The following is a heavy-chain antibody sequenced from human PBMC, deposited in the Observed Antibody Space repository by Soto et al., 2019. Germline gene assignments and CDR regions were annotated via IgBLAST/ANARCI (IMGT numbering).Heavy chain of an antibody. Sequence: QVPLAESGGGVVQPGRSLRLSCAASGFTFSSYGMHWVRQAPGKGLEWVAVIWYDGSNKYYADSVKGRFTISRDNSKNTLYLQMNSLRAEDTAVYYCARERRGDYYGMDVWGQGTTVTVSS. CDR2: IWYDGSNK. D-gene: IGHD1-1*01. V-gene: IGHV3-33*01. CDR3: ARERRGDYYGMDV. J-gene: IGHJ6*02. CDR1: GFTFSSYG.